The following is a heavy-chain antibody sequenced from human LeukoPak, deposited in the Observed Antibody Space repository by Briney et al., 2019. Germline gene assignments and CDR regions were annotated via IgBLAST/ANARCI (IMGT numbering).Heavy chain of an antibody. CDR2: ISVYNGNT. CDR3: ARALDTPTNDY. D-gene: IGHD5-18*01. V-gene: IGHV1-18*01. CDR1: GYTFTSYG. J-gene: IGHJ4*02. Sequence: ASVKASCKASGYTFTSYGISWVRQAPGQGLEWMGWISVYNGNTLYAQSLQGRVTMTTDTSTDTAYMELRSLRSDDTAVYYCARALDTPTNDYWGQGTLVSISS.